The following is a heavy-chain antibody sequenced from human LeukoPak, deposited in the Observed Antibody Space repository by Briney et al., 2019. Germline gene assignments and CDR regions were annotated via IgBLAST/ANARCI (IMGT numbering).Heavy chain of an antibody. CDR2: IYYSGGT. J-gene: IGHJ4*02. D-gene: IGHD5-18*01. V-gene: IGHV4-59*01. CDR3: VTGMVDTAMATDS. CDR1: GGSISSYY. Sequence: SETLSLTCTVSGGSISSYYWSWIRQPPGKGLEWIGYIYYSGGTNYNPSLKSRVTISVDTSKNQFSLKLSSVSAADTAVYYCVTGMVDTAMATDSWGQGTLVTVSS.